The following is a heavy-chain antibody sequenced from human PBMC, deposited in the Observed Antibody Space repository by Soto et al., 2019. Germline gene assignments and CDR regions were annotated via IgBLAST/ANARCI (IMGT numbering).Heavy chain of an antibody. CDR1: GFTFTSSA. J-gene: IGHJ4*02. CDR3: ARDSRSSGCFDY. D-gene: IGHD6-19*01. CDR2: IVVGSGNT. V-gene: IGHV1-58*02. Sequence: SVKVSCKASGFTFTSSAMQWVRQARGQRLEWIGWIVVGSGNTNYAQKFQERVTITRDMSTSTAYMELSSLRAEDTAVYYCARDSRSSGCFDYWGQGTPVTVSS.